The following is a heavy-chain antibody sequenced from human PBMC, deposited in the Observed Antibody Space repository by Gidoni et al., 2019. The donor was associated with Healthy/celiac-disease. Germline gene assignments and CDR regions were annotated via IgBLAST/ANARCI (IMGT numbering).Heavy chain of an antibody. CDR3: AREGAIAAAGYNY. CDR1: GGTFRISA. J-gene: IGHJ4*02. Sequence: QVQLVQSGAEVKKPGSSVKVSCKSSGGTFRISAISWVRQAPGKGREWMGGIIPIFGTANYAQKVQGRVTSTADESTSTAYMELSSLRSEETAVYYCAREGAIAAAGYNYLGQGTLVTVSS. D-gene: IGHD6-13*01. V-gene: IGHV1-69*01. CDR2: IIPIFGTA.